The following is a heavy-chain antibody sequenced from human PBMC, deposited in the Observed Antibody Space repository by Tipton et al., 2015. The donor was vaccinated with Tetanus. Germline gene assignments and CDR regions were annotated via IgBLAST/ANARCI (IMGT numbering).Heavy chain of an antibody. D-gene: IGHD1-14*01. CDR2: IYYSGST. J-gene: IGHJ5*02. Sequence: TLSLTCTVSDGSISSGGYYWSWIRQHPGKGLEWIGYIYYSGSTYYNPSLKSRVTIPVDTSKNQFSLKLSSVTAADTAVYYCARVAHHLEVDPWGQGTLVTVSS. CDR1: DGSISSGGYY. CDR3: ARVAHHLEVDP. V-gene: IGHV4-31*03.